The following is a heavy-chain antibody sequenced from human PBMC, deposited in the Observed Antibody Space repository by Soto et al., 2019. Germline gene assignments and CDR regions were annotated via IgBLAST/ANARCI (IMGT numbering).Heavy chain of an antibody. CDR2: IIPIFGTA. CDR3: AGRGYGYTGRYWFDP. J-gene: IGHJ5*02. CDR1: GGTFSSYA. Sequence: QVQLVQSGAEVKKPGSSVNVSCKASGGTFSSYAISWVRQAPGQGLEWMGGIIPIFGTANYAQKFQGRVTITADESTSTAYMELSSLRSEDTAVYYCAGRGYGYTGRYWFDPWGQGTLVTVSS. D-gene: IGHD5-12*01. V-gene: IGHV1-69*01.